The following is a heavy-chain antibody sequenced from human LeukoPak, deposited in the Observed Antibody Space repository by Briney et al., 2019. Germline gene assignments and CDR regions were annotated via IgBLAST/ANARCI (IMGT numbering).Heavy chain of an antibody. CDR1: GGSISSSSYS. CDR3: ARGSPGHSSGLDY. V-gene: IGHV4-30-2*01. Sequence: SETLSLTCTVSGGSISSSSYSWSWIRQPPGKGLEWIGYIYHSGSTYYNPSLKSRVTISVDRSKNQFSLKLSSVTAADTAVYYCARGSPGHSSGLDYWGQGTLVTVSS. CDR2: IYHSGST. J-gene: IGHJ4*02. D-gene: IGHD3-22*01.